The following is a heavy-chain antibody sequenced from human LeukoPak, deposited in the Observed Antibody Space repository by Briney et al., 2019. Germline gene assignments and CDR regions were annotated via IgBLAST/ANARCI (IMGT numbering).Heavy chain of an antibody. CDR2: IWYDGSNK. CDR3: ARVNDYGDC. CDR1: GFSFSNHG. V-gene: IGHV3-33*01. J-gene: IGHJ4*02. Sequence: GGSLRLSCAASGFSFSNHGMHWVRQAPGKGLEWVAVIWYDGSNKYYADSVKGRFTISRDNSKNTVYLQMNSLRAEDTAVYYCARVNDYGDCWGQGTLVTVSS.